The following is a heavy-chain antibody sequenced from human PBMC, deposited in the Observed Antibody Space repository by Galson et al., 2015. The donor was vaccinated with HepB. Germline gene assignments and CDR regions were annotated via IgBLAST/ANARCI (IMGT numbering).Heavy chain of an antibody. CDR1: GFSFSRYA. CDR2: ISGSGIST. D-gene: IGHD2-2*01. Sequence: LRLSRAGSGFSFSRYATNWVRQAPGEGAVPGWVSTISGSGISTYYADSVEGRFTISRDNSKNTLYLQMNSLRAEDTAVYYCAKGTSDLDYWGQGTLVTVSS. J-gene: IGHJ4*02. CDR3: AKGTSDLDY. V-gene: IGHV3-23*01.